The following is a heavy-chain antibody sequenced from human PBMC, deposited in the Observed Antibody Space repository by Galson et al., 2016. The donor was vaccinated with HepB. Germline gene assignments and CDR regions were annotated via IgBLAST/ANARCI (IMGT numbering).Heavy chain of an antibody. J-gene: IGHJ6*02. CDR2: ISAGSGNT. V-gene: IGHV1-3*01. D-gene: IGHD3-16*02. CDR3: ARDLIGNLDV. CDR1: GYTFTTYD. Sequence: SVKVSCKASGYTFTTYDMHWVRQSPRQRLEWMGWISAGSGNTKFSENFQGRVTITRDTSARTHYVELSSLTSEDTAVYYCARDLIGNLDVWGQGTTVTVSS.